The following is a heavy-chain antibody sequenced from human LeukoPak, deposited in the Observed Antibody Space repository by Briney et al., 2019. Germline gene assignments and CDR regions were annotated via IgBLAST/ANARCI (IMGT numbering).Heavy chain of an antibody. CDR3: ARDTMVRGVIGNWFDP. D-gene: IGHD3-10*01. CDR2: IKQDGSEK. CDR1: GFTFSSYW. Sequence: GGSLRLSCAAPGFTFSSYWMSWVRQAPGKGLEWVANIKQDGSEKYYVDSVKGRFTISRDNAKNSLYLQMNSLRAEDTAVYYCARDTMVRGVIGNWFDPWGQGTLVTVSS. V-gene: IGHV3-7*04. J-gene: IGHJ5*02.